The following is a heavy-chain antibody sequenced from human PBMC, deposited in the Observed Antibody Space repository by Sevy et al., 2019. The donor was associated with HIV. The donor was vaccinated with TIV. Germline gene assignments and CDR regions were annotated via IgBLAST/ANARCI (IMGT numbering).Heavy chain of an antibody. CDR2: ISYDGSNK. Sequence: GGSLRLSCAASGFTFSSYGMHWVRQAPGKGLEWVAVISYDGSNKYYADSVKGRFTISRDHSKNTLYLQMNSLTAEHTSVYYGAIASSGYSYGLLKYYCMDVLGQGPTVTVSS. V-gene: IGHV3-30*03. D-gene: IGHD5-18*01. J-gene: IGHJ6*02. CDR1: GFTFSSYG. CDR3: AIASSGYSYGLLKYYCMDV.